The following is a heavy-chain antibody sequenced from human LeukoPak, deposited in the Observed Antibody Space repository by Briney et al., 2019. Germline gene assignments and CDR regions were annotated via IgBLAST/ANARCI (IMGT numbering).Heavy chain of an antibody. CDR3: ASRGIADPNFDY. D-gene: IGHD6-13*01. CDR1: GYTFTGYY. Sequence: ASVKVSCKASGYTFTGYYMHWVRQAPGQGLEWMGWINPNSGVTNYAQKFQGRVTMTRDTSISTAYMELSRLRSDDTAVYYCASRGIADPNFDYWGQGTLVTVSS. J-gene: IGHJ4*02. CDR2: INPNSGVT. V-gene: IGHV1-2*02.